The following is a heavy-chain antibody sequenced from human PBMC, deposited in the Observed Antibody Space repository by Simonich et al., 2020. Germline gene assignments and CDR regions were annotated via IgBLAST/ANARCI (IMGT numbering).Heavy chain of an antibody. CDR2: LYYSGST. V-gene: IGHV4-39*01. CDR3: ATLYSSSWYY. J-gene: IGHJ4*02. D-gene: IGHD6-13*01. CDR1: GGSISSSSYY. Sequence: QLQLQESGPGLVKPSETLSLTCTVSGGSISSSSYYWGWIRQPPGKGLEWIGRLYYSGSTYYNPSLKSRVTISVDTSKNQFSLKLSSVTAADTAVYYCATLYSSSWYYWGQGTLVTVSS.